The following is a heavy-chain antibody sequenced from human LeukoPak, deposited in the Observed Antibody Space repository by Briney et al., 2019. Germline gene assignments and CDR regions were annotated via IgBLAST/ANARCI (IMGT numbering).Heavy chain of an antibody. CDR3: ARTYYDPQASYYYMDV. J-gene: IGHJ6*03. D-gene: IGHD3-3*01. CDR2: IIPIFGTA. Sequence: ASVKVSCKASGGTFSSYAISWVRQAPGQGLEWMGGIIPIFGTANYAQKFQGRVTITADESTSTAYMELSSLRSEDTAVYYCARTYYDPQASYYYMDVWGKGTTVTVSS. CDR1: GGTFSSYA. V-gene: IGHV1-69*13.